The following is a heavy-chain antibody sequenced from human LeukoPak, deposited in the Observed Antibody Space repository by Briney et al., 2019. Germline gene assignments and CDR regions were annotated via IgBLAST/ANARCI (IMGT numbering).Heavy chain of an antibody. Sequence: PGRSLRLSCAASGFTFSSYGMHWVRQAPGKGLEWVAVIWYDGGNKYYADSVKGRFTISRDNSKNTLYLQMNSLRAEDTAVYYCARESRAVRGVIITGLDPWGQGTLVTVSS. J-gene: IGHJ5*02. CDR1: GFTFSSYG. CDR3: ARESRAVRGVIITGLDP. V-gene: IGHV3-33*01. CDR2: IWYDGGNK. D-gene: IGHD3-10*01.